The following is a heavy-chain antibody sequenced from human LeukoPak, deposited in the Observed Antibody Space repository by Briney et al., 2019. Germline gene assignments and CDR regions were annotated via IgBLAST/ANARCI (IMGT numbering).Heavy chain of an antibody. V-gene: IGHV4-4*07. J-gene: IGHJ3*02. D-gene: IGHD3-22*01. CDR1: GGSISTYY. Sequence: PSETLSLTCTVSGGSISTYYWSWIRQSAGKGLEWIGRIYTSGSNNYNPSLKSRVTMSVDTSKNQFSLKLSSVTAADTAMYYCARDARITMIVSDDAFDMWGQGTMVTVSS. CDR2: IYTSGSN. CDR3: ARDARITMIVSDDAFDM.